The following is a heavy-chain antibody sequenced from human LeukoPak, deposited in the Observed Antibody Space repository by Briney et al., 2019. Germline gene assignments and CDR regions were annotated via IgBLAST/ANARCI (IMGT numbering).Heavy chain of an antibody. CDR2: IYTSGST. V-gene: IGHV4-4*09. Sequence: SETLSLTCTVSGGSISSYYWSWIRQPPGKGLEWIGYIYTSGSTNYNPSFKSRVTISVDTSKNQFSLKLSSVTAADTAVYYCARQGNWNYYYYMDVWGKGTTVTVSS. J-gene: IGHJ6*03. CDR1: GGSISSYY. CDR3: ARQGNWNYYYYMDV. D-gene: IGHD1-20*01.